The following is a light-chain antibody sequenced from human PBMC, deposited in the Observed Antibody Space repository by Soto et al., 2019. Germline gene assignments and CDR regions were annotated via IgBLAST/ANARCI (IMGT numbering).Light chain of an antibody. Sequence: QSVLAQPPSVSGAPGQRVTFSCTGSSSNIGAGYDVHWYQQVPGTAPKLLIYGNTNRPSGVPDRFSGSKSGTSASLVITGLQADDEADYYCQSYDNSLSGSYVFGNGTKVTVL. V-gene: IGLV1-40*01. CDR1: SSNIGAGYD. J-gene: IGLJ1*01. CDR2: GNT. CDR3: QSYDNSLSGSYV.